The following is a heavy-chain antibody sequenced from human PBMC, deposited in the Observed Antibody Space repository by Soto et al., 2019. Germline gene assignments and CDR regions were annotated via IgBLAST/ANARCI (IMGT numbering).Heavy chain of an antibody. D-gene: IGHD6-13*01. CDR1: GYTFTSYD. CDR2: MNPNSGNT. V-gene: IGHV1-8*01. J-gene: IGHJ6*02. CDR3: ARRGYRSSWYNYHYYGMDV. Sequence: QVELVQSGAEVKKPGASVKVSCKASGYTFTSYDINWMRQATGQGLEWMGWMNPNSGNTGYAQKFQGRVTMTRNTSISTAYMELSSLRSEDTGIYYCARRGYRSSWYNYHYYGMDVWGQGTTVTVSS.